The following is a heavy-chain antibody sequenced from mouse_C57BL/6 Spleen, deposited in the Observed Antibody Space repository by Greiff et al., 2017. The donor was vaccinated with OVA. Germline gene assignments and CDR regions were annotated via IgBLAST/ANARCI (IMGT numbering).Heavy chain of an antibody. V-gene: IGHV3-6*01. J-gene: IGHJ2*01. CDR2: ISYDGSN. CDR1: GYSITSGYY. Sequence: EVQLQESGPGLVKPSQSLSLTCSVPGYSITSGYYWYWIRLFPGNKLEWMGYISYDGSNNYNQSLKNRISITRYKSKYQFFLKLNSVTTEDTATYYCARENYDYYEYYYDYWGQGTTLTVSS. D-gene: IGHD2-4*01. CDR3: ARENYDYYEYYYDY.